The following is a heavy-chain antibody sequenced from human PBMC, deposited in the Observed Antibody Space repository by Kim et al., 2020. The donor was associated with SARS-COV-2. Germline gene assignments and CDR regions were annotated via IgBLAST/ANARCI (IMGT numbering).Heavy chain of an antibody. CDR2: IGGSGGST. Sequence: GGSLRLSCAASGFTFSSYAMSWVRQAPGKGLEWVSAIGGSGGSTYYADSVKGRFTISRDNSKNTLYLQMNSLRAEDTAVYYCAKGPRRRTTVTSPWIAVTGYWYFDLWGRGTLVTVSS. CDR3: AKGPRRRTTVTSPWIAVTGYWYFDL. D-gene: IGHD4-17*01. CDR1: GFTFSSYA. V-gene: IGHV3-23*01. J-gene: IGHJ2*01.